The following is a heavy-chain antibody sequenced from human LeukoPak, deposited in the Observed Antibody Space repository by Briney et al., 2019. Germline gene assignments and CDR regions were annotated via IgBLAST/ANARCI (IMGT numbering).Heavy chain of an antibody. CDR1: GDSVSGISFY. CDR3: ARDLSSYGHLNHFDY. D-gene: IGHD5-18*01. J-gene: IGHJ4*02. V-gene: IGHV4-61*01. Sequence: SETLSLTCTVSGDSVSGISFYWSWIRQPPGKGLQYIGYIQYSGSTNYNPSLKSRVTISVDTSKNQFSLKLSSVTAADTAVYYCARDLSSYGHLNHFDYWGQGTLVTVSS. CDR2: IQYSGST.